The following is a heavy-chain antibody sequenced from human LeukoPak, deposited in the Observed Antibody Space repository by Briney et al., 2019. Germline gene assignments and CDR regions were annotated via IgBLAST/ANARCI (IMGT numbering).Heavy chain of an antibody. CDR3: AGYVLLWFGESLDAFDI. CDR2: IYYSGST. V-gene: IGHV4-59*08. Sequence: PSETLSLTCTVSGGSISSYYWSWIRQPPGKGLEWIGYIYYSGSTNYNPSLKSRVTISVDTSKNQFSLKLSSVTAADTAVYYCAGYVLLWFGESLDAFDIWGQGTMVTVSS. CDR1: GGSISSYY. J-gene: IGHJ3*02. D-gene: IGHD3-10*01.